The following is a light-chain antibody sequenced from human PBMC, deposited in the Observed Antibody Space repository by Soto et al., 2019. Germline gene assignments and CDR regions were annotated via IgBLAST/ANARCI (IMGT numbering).Light chain of an antibody. CDR2: DAS. Sequence: EIVLTQSPDTLSLSPGERATLSCRASQSVRSNSLAWYQQKPGQAPRFLIYDASSRATGIPDRFSGSGSGTDFTLTISRLEPEDFAVYYCKQYGSTPLTFGGGTKVDIK. J-gene: IGKJ4*01. CDR3: KQYGSTPLT. CDR1: QSVRSNS. V-gene: IGKV3-20*01.